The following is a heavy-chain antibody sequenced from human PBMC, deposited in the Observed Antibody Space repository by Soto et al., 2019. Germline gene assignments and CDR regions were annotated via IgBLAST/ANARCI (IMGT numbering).Heavy chain of an antibody. J-gene: IGHJ6*02. CDR1: GFTFSSYW. CDR2: IKQDGSEK. Sequence: GESLKISCAASGFTFSSYWMSWVRQAPGKGLEWVANIKQDGSEKYYVDSVKGRFTISRDNAKNSLYLQMNSLRAEDTAVYYCARDVVKVGNWNYPYYYYGMDVWGQGTTVTVSS. D-gene: IGHD1-7*01. CDR3: ARDVVKVGNWNYPYYYYGMDV. V-gene: IGHV3-7*01.